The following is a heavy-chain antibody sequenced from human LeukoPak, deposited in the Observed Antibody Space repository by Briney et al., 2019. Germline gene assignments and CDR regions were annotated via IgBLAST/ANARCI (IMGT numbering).Heavy chain of an antibody. CDR3: ARDRMTTENRNWFDP. D-gene: IGHD4-17*01. V-gene: IGHV1-18*01. CDR2: ISAYNSNT. CDR1: GYTFTSYG. Sequence: GASVKVSCKASGYTFTSYGISWVRQAPGQGLEWMGWISAYNSNTNYAQKLQGRVTMTTDTSTSTAYMELRSLRSDDTAVYYCARDRMTTENRNWFDPWGQGTLVTVSS. J-gene: IGHJ5*02.